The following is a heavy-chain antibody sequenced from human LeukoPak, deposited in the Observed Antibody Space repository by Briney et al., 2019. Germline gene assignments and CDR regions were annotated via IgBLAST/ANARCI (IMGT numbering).Heavy chain of an antibody. D-gene: IGHD2-2*01. CDR3: ARDPCTSRSCYARISRFDP. Sequence: ASVKVSCKAAGYTFIGYYMNWVRQDPGQGLEWMGWINPNTGGTNYAQKFQGRVTMTSDTSINTVYMEPSRLRSDDTAVYYCARDPCTSRSCYARISRFDPWGQGTLVTVSS. CDR1: GYTFIGYY. J-gene: IGHJ5*02. CDR2: INPNTGGT. V-gene: IGHV1-2*02.